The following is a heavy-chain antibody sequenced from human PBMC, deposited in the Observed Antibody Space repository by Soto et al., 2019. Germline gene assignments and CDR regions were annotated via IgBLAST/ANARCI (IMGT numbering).Heavy chain of an antibody. J-gene: IGHJ4*02. CDR3: VKAVGPTAPSSRIFDY. D-gene: IGHD1-26*01. CDR1: GFTFSNCA. CDR2: ISGDGGSI. Sequence: GGSLRLSSAAPGFTFSNCAMSWGRQAPGKGLEWVSIISGDGGSIYYADSVEGRFTISRDNSKNTLNLQMSSLRAGDTAVYYCVKAVGPTAPSSRIFDYWGLGTLVTVYS. V-gene: IGHV3-23*01.